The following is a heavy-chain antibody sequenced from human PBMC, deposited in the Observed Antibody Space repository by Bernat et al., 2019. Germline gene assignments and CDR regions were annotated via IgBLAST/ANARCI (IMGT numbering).Heavy chain of an antibody. Sequence: QVQLVQSGAEVKKPGASVKVSCKASGYTFTSYAMHWVRQAPGQRLEWMGWINAGNGNTKYSQKFQGRVTITRDTSASTAYMELSSLRSEDTAVYYCARDRARGLTGYYGYWGQGTLVTVSS. CDR2: INAGNGNT. D-gene: IGHD3-9*01. CDR1: GYTFTSYA. CDR3: ARDRARGLTGYYGY. J-gene: IGHJ4*02. V-gene: IGHV1-3*01.